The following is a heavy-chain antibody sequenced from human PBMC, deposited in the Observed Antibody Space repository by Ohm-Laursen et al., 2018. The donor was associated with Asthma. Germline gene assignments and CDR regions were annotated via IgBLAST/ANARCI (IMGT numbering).Heavy chain of an antibody. CDR2: ISWNSGSI. CDR1: GFTFDDYA. J-gene: IGHJ6*02. V-gene: IGHV3-9*01. Sequence: LSLTCAASGFTFDDYAMHWVRQAPGKGLEWVSGISWNSGSIGYADSVKGRFTISRDNAKNSVYLQMNSLRAEDTAVYYCARFGRDYRSHGMDVWGQGTTVTVS. D-gene: IGHD4-11*01. CDR3: ARFGRDYRSHGMDV.